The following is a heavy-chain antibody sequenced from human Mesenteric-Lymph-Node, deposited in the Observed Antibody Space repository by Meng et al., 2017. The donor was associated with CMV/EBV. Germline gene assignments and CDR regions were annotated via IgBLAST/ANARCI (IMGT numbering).Heavy chain of an antibody. CDR3: ARAGRAAAAGTRLVDY. Sequence: GGSLRLSCAASGFTFSDYYMSWIRQAPGKGLEGVSSISSSGSTIYYADSVKGRFTISRDNAKNSLYLQMNSLRDEDTAVYYCARAGRAAAAGTRLVDYWGQGTMVTVSS. D-gene: IGHD6-13*01. CDR2: ISSSGSTI. V-gene: IGHV3-11*04. J-gene: IGHJ4*02. CDR1: GFTFSDYY.